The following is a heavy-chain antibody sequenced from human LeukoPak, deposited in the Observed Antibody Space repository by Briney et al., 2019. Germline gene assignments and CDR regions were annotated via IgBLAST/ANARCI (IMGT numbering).Heavy chain of an antibody. V-gene: IGHV3-11*04. Sequence: PGGSPTLPCAASGFIFRDYSMTWIRQAPGKGLEWLSYITSGGSSISYADSVKGRFTVSRDNAKNSLYLQMNSLRVDDTAVYYCASVGSVSSCYSWGRGALVTVSS. CDR2: ITSGGSSI. J-gene: IGHJ4*02. D-gene: IGHD2-15*01. CDR1: GFIFRDYS. CDR3: ASVGSVSSCYS.